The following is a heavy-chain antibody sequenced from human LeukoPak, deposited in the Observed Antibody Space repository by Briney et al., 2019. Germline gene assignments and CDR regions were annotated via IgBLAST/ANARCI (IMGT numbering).Heavy chain of an antibody. D-gene: IGHD6-13*01. CDR3: ASAGTRISFDY. V-gene: IGHV3-23*01. CDR1: GFTFSSYA. J-gene: IGHJ4*02. Sequence: PGGSLRLSCAASGFTFSSYAMSWVRQAPGKGLEWVSGINDGGDSTYYADSVKGRFTISRDNSKNTLYLQMNSMRAEDTAFYYCASAGTRISFDYWGQGTLVTASS. CDR2: INDGGDST.